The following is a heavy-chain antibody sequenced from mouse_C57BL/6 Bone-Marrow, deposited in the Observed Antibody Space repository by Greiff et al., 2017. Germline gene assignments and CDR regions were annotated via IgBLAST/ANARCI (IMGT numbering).Heavy chain of an antibody. CDR3: AREKGLSPGYFDV. CDR1: GYTFTSYW. D-gene: IGHD3-3*01. V-gene: IGHV1-69*01. CDR2: IDPSDSYT. J-gene: IGHJ1*03. Sequence: QVQLQQPGAELVMPGASVKLSCKASGYTFTSYWMHWVKQRPGQGLEWIGEIDPSDSYTNYNQKFKGKSTLTVDKSSSTDYMQLSSLTSEDSAVYYCAREKGLSPGYFDVWGTGTTVTVSS.